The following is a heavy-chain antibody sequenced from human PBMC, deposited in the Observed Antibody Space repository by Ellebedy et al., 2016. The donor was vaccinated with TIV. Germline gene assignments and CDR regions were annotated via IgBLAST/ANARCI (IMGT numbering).Heavy chain of an antibody. V-gene: IGHV1-69*13. Sequence: SVKVSXXASGGTFSSYAISWVRQAPGQGLEWMGGIIPIFGTANYAQKFQGRVTITADESTSTAYMELSSLRSEDTAVYYCARVDSGYDLYYYYYGMDVWGQGTTVTVSS. J-gene: IGHJ6*02. CDR1: GGTFSSYA. D-gene: IGHD5-12*01. CDR3: ARVDSGYDLYYYYYGMDV. CDR2: IIPIFGTA.